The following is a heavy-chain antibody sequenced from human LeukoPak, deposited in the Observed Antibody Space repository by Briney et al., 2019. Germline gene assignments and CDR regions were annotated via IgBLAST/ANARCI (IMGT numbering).Heavy chain of an antibody. Sequence: ASVTVSCKASGYTFTSYDINWVRQATGQGLEWMGWMNPNSGNTGYAQKFQGRVTITRNTSISTAYMELSSLRSGDTAVYYCARVFHGGNGWFDPWGQGTLVTVSS. CDR1: GYTFTSYD. CDR2: MNPNSGNT. D-gene: IGHD4-23*01. J-gene: IGHJ5*02. CDR3: ARVFHGGNGWFDP. V-gene: IGHV1-8*01.